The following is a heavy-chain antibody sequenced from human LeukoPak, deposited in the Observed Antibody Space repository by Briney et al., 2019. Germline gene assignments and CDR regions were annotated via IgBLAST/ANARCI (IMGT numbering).Heavy chain of an antibody. Sequence: ETLSLTCAVYGGSFSGYYWMHWVRQAPGKGLVWVSRINSDGSSTSYADSVKGRFTISRDNAKNTLYLQMNSLRAEDTAVYYCARDQWLVYFDYWGQGTLVTVSS. J-gene: IGHJ4*02. CDR1: GGSFSGYYW. D-gene: IGHD6-19*01. V-gene: IGHV3-74*01. CDR3: ARDQWLVYFDY. CDR2: INSDGSST.